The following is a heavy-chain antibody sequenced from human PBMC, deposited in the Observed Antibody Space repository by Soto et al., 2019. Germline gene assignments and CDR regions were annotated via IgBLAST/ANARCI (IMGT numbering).Heavy chain of an antibody. D-gene: IGHD6-13*01. Sequence: SETLSLTCVVSGGSISSTNWWTWVRQPPGKRLEWIGEIYHNGSPTYSPSLRGRATISVDKSNNQFSLRLRSVTAADTAVYYCARAAAAGTFIFDYWGQGTLVTVS. CDR3: ARAAAAGTFIFDY. CDR2: IYHNGSP. CDR1: GGSISSTNW. J-gene: IGHJ4*02. V-gene: IGHV4-4*02.